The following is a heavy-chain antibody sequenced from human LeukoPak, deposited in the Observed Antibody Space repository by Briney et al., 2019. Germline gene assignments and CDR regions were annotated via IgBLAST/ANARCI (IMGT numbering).Heavy chain of an antibody. CDR3: ARGGGLDV. D-gene: IGHD3-16*01. V-gene: IGHV3-7*03. CDR1: GLTFSNYA. Sequence: GGSLRLSCAASGLTFSNYAMNWVRQAPGKGLEWVASINHSGNVNYYVDSVKGRFTISRDNAKNSLYLQMSNLRAEDTAVYFCARGGGLDVWGQGATVTVSS. CDR2: INHSGNVN. J-gene: IGHJ6*02.